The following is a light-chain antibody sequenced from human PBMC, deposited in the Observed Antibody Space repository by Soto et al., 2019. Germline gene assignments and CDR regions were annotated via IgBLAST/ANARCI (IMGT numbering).Light chain of an antibody. CDR3: CSYAGSSTVV. Sequence: QSALTQPASVSGSPGQSITISCTGTSSDVRSYNLVSWYQQHPGKAPKLMIYEGSKRPSGVSNRFSGSKSGNTASLPISGLQAEDEADYYCCSYAGSSTVVFGGGTQLTVL. CDR1: SSDVRSYNL. CDR2: EGS. V-gene: IGLV2-23*03. J-gene: IGLJ7*01.